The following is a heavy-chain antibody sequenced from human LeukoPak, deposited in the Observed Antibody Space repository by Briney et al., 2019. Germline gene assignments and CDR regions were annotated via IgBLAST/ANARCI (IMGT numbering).Heavy chain of an antibody. CDR1: GFTLSNYA. Sequence: PGGSLRLSCAASGFTLSNYAMTWVRQAPGKGLEWVSYIGSSGSTVYYADSVKGRFTISRDNAKNSLYLQMNSLRDEDTAVYYCARDTLVYADSPDAFDIWGQGTMVTVSS. V-gene: IGHV3-48*02. D-gene: IGHD4-17*01. CDR2: IGSSGSTV. J-gene: IGHJ3*02. CDR3: ARDTLVYADSPDAFDI.